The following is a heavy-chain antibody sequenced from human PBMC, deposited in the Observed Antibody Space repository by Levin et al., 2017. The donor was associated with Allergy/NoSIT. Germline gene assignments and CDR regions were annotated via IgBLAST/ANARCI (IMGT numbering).Heavy chain of an antibody. CDR2: IYYSGST. J-gene: IGHJ4*02. Sequence: GSLRLSCTVSGGSISSYYWSWIRQPPGKGLEWIGYIYYSGSTNYNPSLKSRVTISVDTSKNQFSLKLSSVTAADTAVYYCARQGYCSGGSCYRIDYWGQGTLVTVSS. CDR1: GGSISSYY. D-gene: IGHD2-15*01. V-gene: IGHV4-59*08. CDR3: ARQGYCSGGSCYRIDY.